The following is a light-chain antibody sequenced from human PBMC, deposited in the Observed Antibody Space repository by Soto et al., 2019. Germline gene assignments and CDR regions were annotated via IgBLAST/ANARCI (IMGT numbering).Light chain of an antibody. CDR1: SSDVGYYNR. CDR2: EVS. J-gene: IGLJ1*01. V-gene: IGLV2-18*01. Sequence: QSVLTQPPSVSGSPGQSVTISCTGTSSDVGYYNRVSWYQQPPGTAPKLLIYEVSNRPSGVPDRFSGSKSGNTASLTIYGLQAEDEAAYYCSLYTSSTFYVFGTVTKVTVL. CDR3: SLYTSSTFYV.